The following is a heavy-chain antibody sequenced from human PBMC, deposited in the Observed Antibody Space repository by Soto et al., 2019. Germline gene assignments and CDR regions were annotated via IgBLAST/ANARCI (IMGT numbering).Heavy chain of an antibody. V-gene: IGHV4-34*01. D-gene: IGHD3-16*01. CDR3: ARDSSAPHFRLQGSSWFDP. CDR2: INHSGST. Sequence: PSETLSLTCAVYGGSFSGYYWSWIRQPPGKGLEWIGEINHSGSTNYNPSLKSRVTISVDTSKNQFSLKLSSVTAADTAVYYCARDSSAPHFRLQGSSWFDPWGQGTLVTVSS. J-gene: IGHJ5*02. CDR1: GGSFSGYY.